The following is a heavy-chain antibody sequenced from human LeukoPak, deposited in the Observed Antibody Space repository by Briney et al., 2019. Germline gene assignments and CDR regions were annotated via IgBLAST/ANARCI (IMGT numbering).Heavy chain of an antibody. Sequence: GGSLRLSCAASGFTFSSYWMHWVRQAPGKGLEWVANIKEDGSEKYYVDSVKGRFTISRDNAKNSLSLQVNSLRAEDTAVYYCARSRSGYYEDYWGQGTLVTVSS. CDR2: IKEDGSEK. D-gene: IGHD3-22*01. CDR1: GFTFSSYW. J-gene: IGHJ4*02. CDR3: ARSRSGYYEDY. V-gene: IGHV3-7*01.